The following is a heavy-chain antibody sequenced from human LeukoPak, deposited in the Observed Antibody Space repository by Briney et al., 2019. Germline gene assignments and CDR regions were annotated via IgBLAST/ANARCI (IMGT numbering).Heavy chain of an antibody. J-gene: IGHJ4*02. Sequence: GASVKVSCKASGGTFSSYAISWVRQAPGQGLEWMGGIIPIFGTANYAQKFQGRVTITADESTSTAYMELSSLRSEDTAVYYCARDRYILTGYPYYWGQGTLVTVSS. CDR2: IIPIFGTA. CDR1: GGTFSSYA. CDR3: ARDRYILTGYPYY. D-gene: IGHD3-9*01. V-gene: IGHV1-69*13.